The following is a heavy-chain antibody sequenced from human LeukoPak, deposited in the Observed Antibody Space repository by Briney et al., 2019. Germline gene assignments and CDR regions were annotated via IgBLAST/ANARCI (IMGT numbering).Heavy chain of an antibody. D-gene: IGHD2-15*01. Sequence: GSSVKVSCKASGCTFSSYAISWVRQAPGQGLEWMGRIIPILGRANYAQKFQGRVTITADKSTSTAYMELSSLRSEDTAVYYCARDPLYCSGGSCYRTNWFDPWGQGTLVTVSS. CDR2: IIPILGRA. CDR3: ARDPLYCSGGSCYRTNWFDP. J-gene: IGHJ5*02. CDR1: GCTFSSYA. V-gene: IGHV1-69*04.